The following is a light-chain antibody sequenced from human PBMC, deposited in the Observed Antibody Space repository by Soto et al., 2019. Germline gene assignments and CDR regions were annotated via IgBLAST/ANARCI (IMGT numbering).Light chain of an antibody. Sequence: EIVMTQSPATLSVSPGERATLSCRASQSVGSSLAWYQQKPGQAPRLLIYGPSTRATGIPARFSGSGSGTEFTLTISSLQSEDFAVYYCQQYNNWPPGTFGQGTKVDIK. V-gene: IGKV3-15*01. CDR3: QQYNNWPPGT. CDR2: GPS. J-gene: IGKJ1*01. CDR1: QSVGSS.